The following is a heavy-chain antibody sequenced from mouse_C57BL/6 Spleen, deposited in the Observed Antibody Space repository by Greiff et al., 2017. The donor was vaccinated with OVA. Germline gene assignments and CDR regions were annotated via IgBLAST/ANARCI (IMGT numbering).Heavy chain of an antibody. CDR1: GYSFTGYY. D-gene: IGHD2-14*01. V-gene: IGHV1-42*01. CDR2: INPSTGGT. Sequence: VQLKESGPELVKPGASVKISCKASGYSFTGYYMNWVKQSPEKSLEWIGEINPSTGGTTYNQKFKAKATLTVDKSSSTAYMQLKSLTSEDSAVYYCARNYRRAMDYWGQGTSVTVSS. CDR3: ARNYRRAMDY. J-gene: IGHJ4*01.